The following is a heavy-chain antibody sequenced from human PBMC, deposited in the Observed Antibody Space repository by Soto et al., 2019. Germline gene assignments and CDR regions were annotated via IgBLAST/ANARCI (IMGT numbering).Heavy chain of an antibody. CDR3: ARGKEIPDYWNFDL. Sequence: QVQLVQSGAEVKEPGASVKVSCKASGYSFTDHYMHWVRQAPGQGLEWMGWINPNSGGTKSAQQVQGRVTMTRDTSVSTAYMEVNRLTFDDTAVYYCARGKEIPDYWNFDLWGRGSLVTVSS. J-gene: IGHJ2*01. CDR1: GYSFTDHY. CDR2: INPNSGGT. V-gene: IGHV1-2*02. D-gene: IGHD2-2*02.